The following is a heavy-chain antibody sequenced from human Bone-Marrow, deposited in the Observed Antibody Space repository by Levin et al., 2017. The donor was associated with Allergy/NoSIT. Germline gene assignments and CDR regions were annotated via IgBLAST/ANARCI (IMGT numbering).Heavy chain of an antibody. CDR3: ARRMFFGVVGRHYYYGLDV. CDR2: MNPNSGNA. Sequence: ASVKVSCRASEYTFTNYEINWVRQATGQGLEWMGWMNPNSGNAGYAQKFQGRVSMTRNTSTSTAYMELSSLRSEDTGVYYCARRMFFGVVGRHYYYGLDVWGQGTTVTVSS. V-gene: IGHV1-8*01. CDR1: EYTFTNYE. J-gene: IGHJ6*02. D-gene: IGHD3-3*01.